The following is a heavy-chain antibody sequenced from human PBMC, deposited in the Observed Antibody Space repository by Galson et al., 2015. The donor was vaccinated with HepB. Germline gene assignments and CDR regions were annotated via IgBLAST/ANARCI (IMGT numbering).Heavy chain of an antibody. CDR3: ARVRGYCGDDSCHSVWFDS. Sequence: SLRLSCAASGFSFSDYAMTWVRQAPGKGLEWVSITSRGGSYSYYADSVKGQFTISRDNSKKMLYLDMSNVRPEDTALYYCARVRGYCGDDSCHSVWFDSWGQGTLVTVSS. D-gene: IGHD2-21*02. CDR2: TSRGGSYS. CDR1: GFSFSDYA. J-gene: IGHJ5*01. V-gene: IGHV3-23*01.